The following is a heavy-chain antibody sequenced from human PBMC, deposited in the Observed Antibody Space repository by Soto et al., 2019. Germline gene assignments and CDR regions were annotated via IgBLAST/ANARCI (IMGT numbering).Heavy chain of an antibody. D-gene: IGHD1-1*01. J-gene: IGHJ6*02. Sequence: SVKVSCKASGGTFSSYAISWVRQAPGQGLEWMGGIIPIFGTANYAQKFQGRVTITADESTSTAYMELSSLRSEDTAVYYCARDSPPDWNDGVYYYYGMDVWGQGTTVTV. CDR1: GGTFSSYA. V-gene: IGHV1-69*13. CDR2: IIPIFGTA. CDR3: ARDSPPDWNDGVYYYYGMDV.